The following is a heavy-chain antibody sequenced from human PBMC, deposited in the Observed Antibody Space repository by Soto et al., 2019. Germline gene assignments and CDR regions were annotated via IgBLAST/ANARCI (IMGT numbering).Heavy chain of an antibody. CDR1: GGSFNRHT. CDR2: IIPIFGTA. J-gene: IGHJ4*02. V-gene: IGHV1-69*01. D-gene: IGHD3-22*01. CDR3: ARGWGYDSTDYYYAY. Sequence: QVQLVQSGAEVRKPGSSVRVSCKASGGSFNRHTISWVRQAPGQGLESMGGIIPIFGTANHAQKFQGRVTIIADESTSTVYMELSSLRSDDTAIYYCARGWGYDSTDYYYAYWGLGTLVIVSS.